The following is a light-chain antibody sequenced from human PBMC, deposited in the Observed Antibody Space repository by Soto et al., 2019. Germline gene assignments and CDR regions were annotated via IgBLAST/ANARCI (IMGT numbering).Light chain of an antibody. CDR2: GAS. CDR1: QSVSSSY. Sequence: EIVLTQSPGTLSLSPGEIATLSCRSSQSVSSSYLAWYQQKPGQSPRLLIYGASCRPTGIPDRFSGSESGTDFNLTISRLEPEDFAVYYCQQYCSSPYTFGQGTKLEIK. V-gene: IGKV3-20*01. CDR3: QQYCSSPYT. J-gene: IGKJ2*01.